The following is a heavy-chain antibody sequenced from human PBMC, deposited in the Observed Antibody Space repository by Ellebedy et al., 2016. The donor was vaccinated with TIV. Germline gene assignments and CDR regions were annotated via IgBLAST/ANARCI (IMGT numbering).Heavy chain of an antibody. CDR1: GGSISSSSYY. V-gene: IGHV4-39*01. J-gene: IGHJ5*02. D-gene: IGHD1-26*01. Sequence: SETLSLXXTVSGGSISSSSYYWGWIRQPPGKGLEWIGSIYYSGNTNYNPSLNSRVTISVDTSRNQFSLKLSSVTAADTAVYYCSRYSGSTGWFNPWGQGVLVTVSS. CDR3: SRYSGSTGWFNP. CDR2: IYYSGNT.